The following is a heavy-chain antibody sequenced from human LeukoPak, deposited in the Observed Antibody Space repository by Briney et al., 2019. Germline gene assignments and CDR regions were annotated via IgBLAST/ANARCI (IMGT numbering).Heavy chain of an antibody. CDR2: ISWSSGSL. J-gene: IGHJ6*03. V-gene: IGHV3-9*01. CDR1: GFTFDDYA. Sequence: GGSLRLSCTASGFTFDDYAMHWVRQAPGKGLEWVSGISWSSGSLGYADSVKGRFIISRDNAKNSLYLQMNSLRAEDTAVYYCAREVDIVVVPAAIYMDVWGKGTTVTVSS. D-gene: IGHD2-2*01. CDR3: AREVDIVVVPAAIYMDV.